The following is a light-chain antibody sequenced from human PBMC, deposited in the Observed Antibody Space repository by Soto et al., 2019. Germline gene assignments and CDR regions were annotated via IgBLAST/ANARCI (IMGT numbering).Light chain of an antibody. J-gene: IGLJ1*01. CDR2: DVS. CDR3: SSYTSSSTPRV. V-gene: IGLV2-14*01. CDR1: SSDVGGYNY. Sequence: QSALTQPASVSVSPGQSITISCTGTSSDVGGYNYVSWYQQHPGKAPKLMIYDVSNRPSGVSNRFSGSKSGNTASLTISGLQAEDEADYYCSSYTSSSTPRVFGTGTKVTVL.